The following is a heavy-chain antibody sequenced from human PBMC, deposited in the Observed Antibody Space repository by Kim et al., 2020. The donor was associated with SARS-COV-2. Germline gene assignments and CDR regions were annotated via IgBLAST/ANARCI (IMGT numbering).Heavy chain of an antibody. Sequence: GNGDTKFSQKVQGRVTLTSDTSASAAYMELSSLGSEDTAVYYCARSRSLDYWGQGTLVTVSS. CDR3: ARSRSLDY. V-gene: IGHV1-3*01. D-gene: IGHD2-2*01. CDR2: GNGDT. J-gene: IGHJ4*02.